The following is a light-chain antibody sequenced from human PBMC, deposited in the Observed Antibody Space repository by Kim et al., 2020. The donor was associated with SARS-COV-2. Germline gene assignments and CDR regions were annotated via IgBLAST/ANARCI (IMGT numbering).Light chain of an antibody. CDR2: DVS. J-gene: IGLJ1*01. CDR3: SSYTSSKTYV. V-gene: IGLV2-14*04. CDR1: NSDVGGYNY. Sequence: GQAITISCTGTNSDVGGYNYVSWYQQHPGKAPKLMIYDVSERPSGIFNRFSGSKSGNTASLTISGLLAEDEADYYCSSYTSSKTYVFGTGTKVTVL.